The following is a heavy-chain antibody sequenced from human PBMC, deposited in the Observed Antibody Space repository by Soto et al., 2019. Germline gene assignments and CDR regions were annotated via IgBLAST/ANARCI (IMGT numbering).Heavy chain of an antibody. CDR2: IYYSGST. CDR1: GGSVSSGSYY. CDR3: AIGYYGSGSPFDY. J-gene: IGHJ4*02. Sequence: SETLSLTCTVSGGSVSSGSYYWSWIRQPPGKGLEWIGYIYYSGSTNYNPSLKSRVTISVDTSTSTVYMELSSLRSEDTAVYYCAIGYYGSGSPFDYWGQGTLVTVSS. D-gene: IGHD3-10*01. V-gene: IGHV4-61*01.